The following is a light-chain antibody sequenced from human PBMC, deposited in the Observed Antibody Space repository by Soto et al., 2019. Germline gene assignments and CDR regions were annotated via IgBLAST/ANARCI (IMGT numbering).Light chain of an antibody. J-gene: IGLJ1*01. V-gene: IGLV2-11*01. CDR3: CSYAGSYTLV. CDR2: DVN. CDR1: SSDVGGYNY. Sequence: QPVLTQPRPVSGSPGQSVTISCTGTSSDVGGYNYVSWYQQHPGKAPKLMIYDVNKRPSGVPDRFSGSKSGNTASLTNSVLQAEDEADYFCCSYAGSYTLVFGTGTKVTGL.